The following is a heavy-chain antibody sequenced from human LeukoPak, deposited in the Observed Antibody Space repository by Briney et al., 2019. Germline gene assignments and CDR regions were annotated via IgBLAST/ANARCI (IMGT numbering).Heavy chain of an antibody. D-gene: IGHD6-19*01. Sequence: APXQRLXWMGWINAGNGNTKYSQKFQGRVTITRDTSASTAYMELSSLRSEDTAVYYCARDKGPGCFDYWGQGTLVTVSS. CDR3: ARDKGPGCFDY. CDR2: INAGNGNT. J-gene: IGHJ4*02. V-gene: IGHV1-3*01.